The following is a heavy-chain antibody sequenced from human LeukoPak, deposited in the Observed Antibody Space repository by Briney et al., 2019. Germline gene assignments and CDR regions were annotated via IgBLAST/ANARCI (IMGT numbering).Heavy chain of an antibody. CDR2: IKQDGSEK. Sequence: TGGSLRLPCAASGFTFSSYWMSWVRQAPGKGLEWVANIKQDGSEKYYVDSVKGRFTISRDNAKNSLYLQMNSLRAEDTAVYYCARDSIAAAIDYWGQGTLVTVSS. V-gene: IGHV3-7*05. J-gene: IGHJ4*02. CDR3: ARDSIAAAIDY. D-gene: IGHD6-13*01. CDR1: GFTFSSYW.